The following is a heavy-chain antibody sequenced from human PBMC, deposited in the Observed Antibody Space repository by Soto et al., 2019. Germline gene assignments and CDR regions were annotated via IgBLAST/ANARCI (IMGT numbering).Heavy chain of an antibody. CDR2: ISSSSSYI. CDR3: AAGYISSWEPSYFDY. D-gene: IGHD6-13*01. V-gene: IGHV3-21*01. J-gene: IGHJ4*02. Sequence: EVQLVESGGGLVKPGGSLRLSCAASGFTFSSYSMNWVRQAPGKGLEWVSSISSSSSYIYYADSVKGRFTISRDNAQNSLYLQMNSLRAEDTAVYYCAAGYISSWEPSYFDYLGPGTLVTGSS. CDR1: GFTFSSYS.